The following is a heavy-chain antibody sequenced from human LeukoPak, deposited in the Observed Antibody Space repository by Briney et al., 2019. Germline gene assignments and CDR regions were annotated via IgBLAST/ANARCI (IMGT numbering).Heavy chain of an antibody. V-gene: IGHV4-34*01. J-gene: IGHJ6*02. CDR1: GGSFSGYY. CDR3: ARGPPYCSGGSRYSLVVAKPSNYYYYGMDV. D-gene: IGHD2-15*01. CDR2: INHSGST. Sequence: ETLSLTCAVYGGSFSGYYWIWIRQPPGKGLEWIGEINHSGSTNYNPSLKSRVTISVDTSKNQFSLKLSSVTAADTAVYYCARGPPYCSGGSRYSLVVAKPSNYYYYGMDVWGQGTTVTVSS.